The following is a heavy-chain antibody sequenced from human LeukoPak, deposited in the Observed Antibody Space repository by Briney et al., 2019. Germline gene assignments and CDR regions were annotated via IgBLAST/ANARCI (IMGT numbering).Heavy chain of an antibody. CDR1: GYPFTTYE. CDR2: VHPDTGYA. CDR3: ARGPRNDP. V-gene: IGHV1-8*01. J-gene: IGHJ5*02. Sequence: ASVRVSCKTSGYPFTTYEINWVRQAAGQGLEWMGWVHPDTGYADYAQKFQGRVTMTSDTSISTAYMELSSLRSDDTAVYFCARGPRNDPWGQGTLVTVSS. D-gene: IGHD1-14*01.